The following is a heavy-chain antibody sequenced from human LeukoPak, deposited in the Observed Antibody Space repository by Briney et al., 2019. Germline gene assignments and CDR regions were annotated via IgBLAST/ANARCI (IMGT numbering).Heavy chain of an antibody. D-gene: IGHD5-18*01. CDR2: ISYDGNDK. CDR3: ARDRDTAMGL. J-gene: IGHJ4*02. Sequence: GGSLRLSCAASGFTFSNYALHWVRQAPGKGLEWVAIISYDGNDKYYTDSVKGRFTISRDKSKNTLYLQMNSLRAEDTAVYYCARDRDTAMGLWGQGTLVTVSS. V-gene: IGHV3-30-3*01. CDR1: GFTFSNYA.